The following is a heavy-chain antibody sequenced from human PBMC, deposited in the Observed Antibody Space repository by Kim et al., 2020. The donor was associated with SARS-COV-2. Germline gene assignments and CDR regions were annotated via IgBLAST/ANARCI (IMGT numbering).Heavy chain of an antibody. CDR3: ARGFFDSSGFSEPFDS. Sequence: SETLSLTCTVSGGSIVGYYWNWMRQPPGKGLQWIGYTHYSGGTKYNPSLESRVIISMDTSKNQFSLKLNSVTAADTAVYHCARGFFDSSGFSEPFDSWGGGTLVTVSS. D-gene: IGHD3-22*01. V-gene: IGHV4-59*13. CDR2: THYSGGT. J-gene: IGHJ4*02. CDR1: GGSIVGYY.